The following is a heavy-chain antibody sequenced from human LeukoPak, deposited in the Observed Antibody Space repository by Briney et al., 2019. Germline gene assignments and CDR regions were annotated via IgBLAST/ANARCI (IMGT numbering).Heavy chain of an antibody. CDR3: TSVGRGSGSKDPTFDI. CDR1: DDSISDYY. D-gene: IGHD1-26*01. V-gene: IGHV4-59*01. Sequence: SETLSLTCAVSDDSISDYYRGWIRQPPGKGLEWIGYFYNSGRSTYNPSLKSRVTISADTSKNHFSLKLNSVTTAVTAVYYCTSVGRGSGSKDPTFDIWGQGTMVTVSS. J-gene: IGHJ3*02. CDR2: FYNSGRS.